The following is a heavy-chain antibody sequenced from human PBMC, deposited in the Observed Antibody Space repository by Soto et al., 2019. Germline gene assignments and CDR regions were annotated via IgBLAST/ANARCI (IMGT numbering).Heavy chain of an antibody. V-gene: IGHV3-23*01. Sequence: EVQLLESGGGLVQPGGSLRLSCAASGFTFSSYAMSWVRRAPGKGLEWVSGISGSGGSTYYADSVKGRFTISRDNSKNTLYLQMNSLRAEDTAVYYCASPYVDYGGAFDYWGQGTLVTVSS. D-gene: IGHD4-17*01. J-gene: IGHJ4*02. CDR3: ASPYVDYGGAFDY. CDR2: ISGSGGST. CDR1: GFTFSSYA.